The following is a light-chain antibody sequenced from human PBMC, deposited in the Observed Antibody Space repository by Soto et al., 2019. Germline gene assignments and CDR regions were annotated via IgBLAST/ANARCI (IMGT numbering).Light chain of an antibody. J-gene: IGLJ3*02. CDR1: TSDIDLYDL. CDR2: AVR. CDR3: FSYTANDNWV. Sequence: QSVLTQPASVSGSPGQSITISCTGTTSDIDLYDLVSWYRQYPGKAPKLIISAVRQRPSGVPDRFSGSKSGNTASLTISGLQADDEADYFCFSYTANDNWVFGGGTKVTVL. V-gene: IGLV2-11*01.